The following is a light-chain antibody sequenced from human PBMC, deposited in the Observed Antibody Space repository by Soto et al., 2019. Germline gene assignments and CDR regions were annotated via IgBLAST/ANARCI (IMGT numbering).Light chain of an antibody. CDR1: QSVSSN. Sequence: EIVMTQSPVTLSVSPGERATLSCRSIQSVSSNLAWYQQKPGQAPSLLIYGAFTRATGIPARFSGSGSGTDFTLTISSLEPEDFAVYYCQQRNNWPPEITFGQGTRLEIK. CDR2: GAF. CDR3: QQRNNWPPEIT. J-gene: IGKJ5*01. V-gene: IGKV3-11*01.